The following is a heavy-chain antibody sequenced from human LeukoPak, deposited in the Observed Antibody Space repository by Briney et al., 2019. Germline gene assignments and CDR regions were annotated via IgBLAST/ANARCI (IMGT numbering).Heavy chain of an antibody. V-gene: IGHV3-20*04. CDR1: GFTFDDYG. CDR2: INWNGDST. CDR3: ARGLYYYDSSGSSRGRAFDI. D-gene: IGHD3-22*01. Sequence: GGSLRLSCAASGFTFDDYGMSWVRQAPGKGLEWVSGINWNGDSTGYADSVKGRFTISRDNAKNSLYLQMNSLRAEDTAVYYCARGLYYYDSSGSSRGRAFDIWGQGTMVTVSS. J-gene: IGHJ3*02.